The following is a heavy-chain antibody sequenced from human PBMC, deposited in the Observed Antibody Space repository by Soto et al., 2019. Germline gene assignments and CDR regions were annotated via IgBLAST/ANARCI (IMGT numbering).Heavy chain of an antibody. J-gene: IGHJ4*02. Sequence: QVQLVESGGGVVQPGRSLRLSCAASGFTFSSYAMHWVRQAPGKGLEWVAVISYDGSNKYYADSVKGRFTISRDNSKNTLYLQMNSLRAEDTAVYYCARDTYYYDSSGYYPFDYWGQGTLVTVSS. CDR1: GFTFSSYA. V-gene: IGHV3-30-3*01. CDR2: ISYDGSNK. CDR3: ARDTYYYDSSGYYPFDY. D-gene: IGHD3-22*01.